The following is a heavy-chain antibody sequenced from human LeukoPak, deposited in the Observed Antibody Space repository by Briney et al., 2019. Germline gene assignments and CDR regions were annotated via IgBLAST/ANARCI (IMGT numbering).Heavy chain of an antibody. Sequence: SETLSLTCTDSGGSIRSYYWSWIRQPAGKGLEWIGRIYTSGSTNYNPSLKSRVTMSVDTSKNQFSLKLSSVTAADTAVYYCARTNGYSSGWYFDYWGQGTLVTVSS. CDR1: GGSIRSYY. V-gene: IGHV4-4*07. J-gene: IGHJ4*02. D-gene: IGHD6-19*01. CDR3: ARTNGYSSGWYFDY. CDR2: IYTSGST.